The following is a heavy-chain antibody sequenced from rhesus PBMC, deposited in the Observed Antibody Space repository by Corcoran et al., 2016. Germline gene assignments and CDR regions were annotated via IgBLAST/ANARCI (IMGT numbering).Heavy chain of an antibody. CDR1: GGSVSGYW. J-gene: IGHJ4*01. CDR3: ARQGTRYSGYSLMDY. CDR2: TRSGGST. V-gene: IGHV4-160*01. D-gene: IGHD5-24*01. Sequence: QVQLQQWGEGLVKPSETLSLTCAVYGGSVSGYWWGWLRQPPGKGLEWIGRTRSGGSTNNNPALKSRVTISIDTSKNQFSRKLSSVTAADTAGYYCARQGTRYSGYSLMDYWGQGVLVTVSS.